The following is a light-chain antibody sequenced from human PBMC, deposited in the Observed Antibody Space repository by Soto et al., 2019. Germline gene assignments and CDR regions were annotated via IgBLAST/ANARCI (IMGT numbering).Light chain of an antibody. CDR3: CSYTSTSTLV. V-gene: IGLV2-14*01. CDR1: SSDVGGYKY. Sequence: QSALTQPASVSGSPGQSITISCTGTSSDVGGYKYVSWYQQHPGKAPKLMIYEVSNRPSGVSSRFSGSKSDTTASLTISGLQAEDEADYYCCSYTSTSTLVFGTGTKVTVL. CDR2: EVS. J-gene: IGLJ1*01.